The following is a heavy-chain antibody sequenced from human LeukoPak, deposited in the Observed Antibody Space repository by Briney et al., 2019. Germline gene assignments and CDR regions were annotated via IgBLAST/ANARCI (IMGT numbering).Heavy chain of an antibody. J-gene: IGHJ4*02. CDR2: ISYDGSNK. V-gene: IGHV3-30*04. D-gene: IGHD2-2*01. CDR1: GFTFSSYA. Sequence: AGSLRLSCAASGFTFSSYAMHWVRQAPGKGLEWVAVISYDGSNKYYADSVKGRFTISRDNSKNTLYLQMNSLRAEDTAVYYCARGLSTREDFDYWGQGPLVTVSS. CDR3: ARGLSTREDFDY.